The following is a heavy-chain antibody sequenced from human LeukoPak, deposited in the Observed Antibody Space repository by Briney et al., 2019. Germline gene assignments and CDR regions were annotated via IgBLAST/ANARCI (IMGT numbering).Heavy chain of an antibody. J-gene: IGHJ4*02. CDR3: AGGAGWLIDY. V-gene: IGHV3-7*03. CDR1: GLTFSSYW. CDR2: IKKDGSEE. D-gene: IGHD6-19*01. Sequence: PGGSLRLSCAASGLTFSSYWMNWVRQAPGKGLEWVTIIKKDGSEEHYVDSVKGRFTISRDNAKNSVYLQMNSLRAEDTAMYYCAGGAGWLIDYWGQGTLVTVSS.